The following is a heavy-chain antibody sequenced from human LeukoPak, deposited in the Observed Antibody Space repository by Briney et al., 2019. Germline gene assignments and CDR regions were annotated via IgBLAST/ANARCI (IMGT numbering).Heavy chain of an antibody. CDR2: IYYGGLT. J-gene: IGHJ4*02. V-gene: IGHV4-39*02. CDR3: ARLPILGVVDY. D-gene: IGHD1-26*01. CDR1: GGSISSYY. Sequence: SETLSLTCTVSGGSISSYYWGWIRQPPGKGLEWIGSIYYGGLTYYNPSLKRRVTLSADTSRNHFFLKVNSVTAADTSVYYCARLPILGVVDYWGQGILVTVSS.